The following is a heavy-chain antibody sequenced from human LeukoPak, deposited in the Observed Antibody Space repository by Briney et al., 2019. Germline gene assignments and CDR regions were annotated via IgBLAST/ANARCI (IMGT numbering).Heavy chain of an antibody. CDR1: GYSFTTYW. CDR3: ARGSQGWEPRGNWFDP. J-gene: IGHJ5*02. CDR2: IYPGDSDT. D-gene: IGHD1-14*01. V-gene: IGHV5-51*01. Sequence: GESLKISCKGSGYSFTTYWIGWVRQMPGKGLEWMGIIYPGDSDTRYSPSFEGQVTISADKSISTAYLQWSSLKTSDTAMYYCARGSQGWEPRGNWFDPWGQGTLVTVSS.